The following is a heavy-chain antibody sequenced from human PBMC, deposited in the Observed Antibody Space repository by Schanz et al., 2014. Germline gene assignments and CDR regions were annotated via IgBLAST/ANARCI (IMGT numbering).Heavy chain of an antibody. CDR2: INSGDST. V-gene: IGHV3-66*04. J-gene: IGHJ4*02. Sequence: EVQLVESGGGLVQPGGSLRLSCATSGLTVSSNYMNWVRQAPGKGLEWVSLINSGDSTYYADSVKGRFTISRDDSKNTVYLQMDGLRAEDTAVYYCAKPPPGYLITWYTYYFVSWGQGTLVTVSS. D-gene: IGHD1-1*01. CDR1: GLTVSSNY. CDR3: AKPPPGYLITWYTYYFVS.